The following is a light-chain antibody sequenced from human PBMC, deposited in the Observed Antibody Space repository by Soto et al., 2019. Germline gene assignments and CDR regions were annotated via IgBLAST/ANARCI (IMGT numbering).Light chain of an antibody. J-gene: IGLJ2*01. CDR3: GTWDSSLSAGV. V-gene: IGLV1-51*01. CDR2: DNN. CDR1: SSNIGNNY. Sequence: QSVLTQPPSVSAAPGQKVTISCSGGSSNIGNNYVSWYQHLPGTAPKLLIYDNNKRPSGIPDRLSGSKSGTSATLGITGLQTGDEADYYCGTWDSSLSAGVFGGGTKLTVL.